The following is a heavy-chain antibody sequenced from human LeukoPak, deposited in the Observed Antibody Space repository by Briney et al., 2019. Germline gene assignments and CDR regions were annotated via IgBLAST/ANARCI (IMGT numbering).Heavy chain of an antibody. CDR1: GGTFSSYT. CDR2: IIPILGIP. CDR3: ARGIGYCSSTSCRNWFDP. Sequence: SVKVSCKASGGTFSSYTISWVRQAPGQGLEWMGRIIPILGIPNYAQKFQGRVTITADKSTSTAYMELSSLRSEDTAVYYCARGIGYCSSTSCRNWFDPWGQGTLVTVSS. J-gene: IGHJ5*02. D-gene: IGHD2-2*01. V-gene: IGHV1-69*02.